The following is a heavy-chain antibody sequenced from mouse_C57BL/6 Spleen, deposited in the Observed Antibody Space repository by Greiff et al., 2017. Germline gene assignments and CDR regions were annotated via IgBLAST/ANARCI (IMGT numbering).Heavy chain of an antibody. J-gene: IGHJ3*01. CDR2: IHPSDSDT. Sequence: QVQLQQPGAELVKPGASVKVSCKASGYTFTSYWMHWVKQRPGQGLEWIGRIHPSDSDTNYNQKFKGKATLTVDKSSSTAYMQLSSLTSEDSAVYYCAIWEGSSWFAYWGQGTLVTVSA. D-gene: IGHD1-1*01. CDR1: GYTFTSYW. V-gene: IGHV1-74*01. CDR3: AIWEGSSWFAY.